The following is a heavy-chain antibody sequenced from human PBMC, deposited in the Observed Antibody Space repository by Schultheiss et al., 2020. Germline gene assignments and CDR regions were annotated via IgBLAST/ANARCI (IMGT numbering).Heavy chain of an antibody. J-gene: IGHJ4*02. Sequence: SETLSLTCTVSGGSISSYYWGWIRQPPGKGLEWIGSIYYSGSTYYNPSLKSRVTISVDTSKNQFSLKLSSVTAADTAVYYCANGLPGPVDYWGQGTLVTVSS. D-gene: IGHD2-2*01. CDR1: GGSISSYY. V-gene: IGHV4-39*01. CDR3: ANGLPGPVDY. CDR2: IYYSGST.